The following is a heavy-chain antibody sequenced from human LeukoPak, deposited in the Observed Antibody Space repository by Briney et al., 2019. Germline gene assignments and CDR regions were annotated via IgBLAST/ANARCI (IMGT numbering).Heavy chain of an antibody. D-gene: IGHD2-2*01. CDR3: ARGPIQIGYCSSTSCYHGYFQH. V-gene: IGHV1-18*01. J-gene: IGHJ1*01. CDR2: ISAYNGNT. Sequence: ASVKVSCKASGYTFTSYGISWVRQAPGQGLEWMGWISAYNGNTNYAQKLQGRVTMTTDTSTSTAYMELRSLRSDDTAVYHCARGPIQIGYCSSTSCYHGYFQHWGQGTLVTVSS. CDR1: GYTFTSYG.